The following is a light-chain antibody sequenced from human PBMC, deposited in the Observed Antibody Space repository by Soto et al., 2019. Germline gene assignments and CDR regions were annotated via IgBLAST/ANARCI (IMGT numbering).Light chain of an antibody. V-gene: IGKV1-39*01. CDR2: AAS. Sequence: IQMTQSPSSLPASVGDRVTITCRASQSISSYLNWYQQKPGKAPKLLIYAASSLQSGVPSRFSGSGSGTDFTLTISSLKTEDFATYYCQQRYSTPLTFGGGTKVDI. CDR3: QQRYSTPLT. CDR1: QSISSY. J-gene: IGKJ4*01.